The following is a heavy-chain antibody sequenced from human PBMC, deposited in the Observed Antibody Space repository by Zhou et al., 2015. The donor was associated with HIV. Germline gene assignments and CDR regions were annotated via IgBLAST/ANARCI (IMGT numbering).Heavy chain of an antibody. V-gene: IGHV1-69*02. CDR1: GGTFSSYT. J-gene: IGHJ5*01. CDR2: IIPILGIA. CDR3: AMATHCSSTSCYMSPPFDP. Sequence: QVQLVQSGAEVKKPGSSVKVSCKASGGTFSSYTISWVRQAPGQGLEWMGRIIPILGIANYAQKFQGRVTITADKSTSTAYMELSSLRSEDTAVYYCAMATHCSSTSCYMSPPFDPWGRGTLGHRLL. D-gene: IGHD2-2*02.